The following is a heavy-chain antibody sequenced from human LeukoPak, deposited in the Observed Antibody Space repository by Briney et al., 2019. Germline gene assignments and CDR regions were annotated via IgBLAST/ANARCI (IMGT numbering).Heavy chain of an antibody. D-gene: IGHD2-2*02. Sequence: GESLKISCKGSGYNFTNYWIGWVRQMPGKGLEWMGIIYPGDSDTRYSPSFQGQVTISADKSISTAYLQWSSLKASDTAMYYCARHGCSSTSCYNYYYDMDVWGQGTTVTVSS. CDR2: IYPGDSDT. V-gene: IGHV5-51*01. CDR1: GYNFTNYW. CDR3: ARHGCSSTSCYNYYYDMDV. J-gene: IGHJ6*02.